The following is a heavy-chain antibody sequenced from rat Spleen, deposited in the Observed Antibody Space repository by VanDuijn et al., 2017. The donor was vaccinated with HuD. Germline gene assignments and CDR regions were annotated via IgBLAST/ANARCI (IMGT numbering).Heavy chain of an antibody. J-gene: IGHJ3*01. CDR3: TTGGIYNNYGFAY. CDR1: GFTFSDYY. CDR2: INYDGSST. Sequence: EVQLVESGGGLVQPGKSLKVSCAASGFTFSDYYMAWVRQAPTKGLEWVATINYDGSSTFYRDSVRARFTISRDNAKSTLYLQVDSLRSEDTATYYCTTGGIYNNYGFAYWGQGTLVTVSS. V-gene: IGHV5-20*01. D-gene: IGHD1-10*01.